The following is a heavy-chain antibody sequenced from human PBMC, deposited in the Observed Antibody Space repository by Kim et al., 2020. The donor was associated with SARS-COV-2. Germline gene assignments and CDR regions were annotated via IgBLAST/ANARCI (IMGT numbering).Heavy chain of an antibody. CDR3: ARGNYHETMTISDYYKGMDV. J-gene: IGHJ6*02. CDR2: ISYDGRNK. Sequence: GGSLRLSCAASGLSFDDSGMNWVRQAPGKGLEWLAVISYDGRNKDYAESVKGRFTISRDKSKRTLYLQMNSLRVEDTGVYYCARGNYHETMTISDYYKGMDVWGQGTTVTVSS. V-gene: IGHV3-30-3*01. D-gene: IGHD3-22*01. CDR1: GLSFDDSG.